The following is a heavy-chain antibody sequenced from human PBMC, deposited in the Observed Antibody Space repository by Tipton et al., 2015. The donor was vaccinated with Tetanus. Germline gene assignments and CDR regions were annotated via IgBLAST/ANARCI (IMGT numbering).Heavy chain of an antibody. CDR2: ISGYSGDT. V-gene: IGHV1-18*01. CDR3: ARGSAFNYYNGLDV. CDR1: GYTFISYG. J-gene: IGHJ6*02. Sequence: QLVQSGPEVKRPGASVKVSCKNSGYTFISYGISWVRQAPGQGLEWMGWISGYSGDTNYAQRLQGRVTVTADTSTSTAYMELRSLRSDDTAVYYCARGSAFNYYNGLDVWGQGTTVTVSS.